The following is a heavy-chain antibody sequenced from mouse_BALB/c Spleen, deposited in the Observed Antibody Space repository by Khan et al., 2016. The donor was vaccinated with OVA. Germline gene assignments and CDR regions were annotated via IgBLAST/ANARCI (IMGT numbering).Heavy chain of an antibody. CDR2: IWGDGST. CDR3: AKYTPDYYSMDY. J-gene: IGHJ4*01. CDR1: GFSLSSNG. V-gene: IGHV2-3*01. Sequence: QVQLKESGPGLVAPSQSLSITCTVSGFSLSSNGVNWVRQPPGKGLEWLGVIWGDGSTNYHSTLKSRLIISKDNSKSQVFLKLNSLQTDDTATCYCAKYTPDYYSMDYWGQGTSVTVSS.